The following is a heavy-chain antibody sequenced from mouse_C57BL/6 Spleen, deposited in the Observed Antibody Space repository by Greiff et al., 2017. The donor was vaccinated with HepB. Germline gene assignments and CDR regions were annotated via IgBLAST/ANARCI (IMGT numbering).Heavy chain of an antibody. CDR1: GFNIKNTY. D-gene: IGHD2-1*01. J-gene: IGHJ4*01. Sequence: VQLQESVAELVRPGASVKLSCTASGFNIKNTYMHWVKQRPEQGLEWIGRIDPANGNTKYAPKFQGKATITADTSSNTAYLQLSSLTSEDTAIYYCAGGYRGNYVAMDYWGQGTSVTVSS. CDR3: AGGYRGNYVAMDY. V-gene: IGHV14-3*01. CDR2: IDPANGNT.